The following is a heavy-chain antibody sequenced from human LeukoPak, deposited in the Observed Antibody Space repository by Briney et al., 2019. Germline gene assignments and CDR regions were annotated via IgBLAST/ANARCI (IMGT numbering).Heavy chain of an antibody. D-gene: IGHD1/OR15-1a*01. CDR3: ARGQLGTRYFQH. CDR2: INHSGST. J-gene: IGHJ1*01. CDR1: GFTFSSYA. Sequence: TGGSLRLSCAASGFTFSSYAMSWVRQPPGKGLEWIGEINHSGSTNYNPSLKSRVTISVDTSKNQFSLKLSSVTAADTAVYYCARGQLGTRYFQHWGQGTLVTVS. V-gene: IGHV4-34*01.